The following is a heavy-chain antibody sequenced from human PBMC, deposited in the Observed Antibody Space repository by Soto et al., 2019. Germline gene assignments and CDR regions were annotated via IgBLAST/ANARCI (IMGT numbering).Heavy chain of an antibody. D-gene: IGHD2-8*01. J-gene: IGHJ4*01. CDR2: IYYSGTT. CDR1: GGSVSSGGYY. V-gene: IGHV4-31*01. Sequence: QVQLQESGPGLVKPSQTLSLTCTVSGGSVSSGGYYWSWIRQHPGTGLEWLGCIYYSGTTYFNPSLKSLASISLNSSKNEFSLKQTSVTAADTAVSYCARRDLPQCINGVCYKDGFWDYCGHGALVTVSA. CDR3: ARRDLPQCINGVCYKDGFWDY.